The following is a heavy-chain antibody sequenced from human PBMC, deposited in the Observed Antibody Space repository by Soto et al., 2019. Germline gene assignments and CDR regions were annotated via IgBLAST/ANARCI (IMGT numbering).Heavy chain of an antibody. CDR3: ATGTIFGAGYGMDL. Sequence: QGQLVESGGGVVQPGRSLRLSCAASGFTFSHYAMHWVRQTPGKGLAWVAIISYDGNNKYFADSVKGRFTISRDNSKDTLSLHMDSLRPEDTAVYHCATGTIFGAGYGMDLWGQGTTVTVSS. CDR2: ISYDGNNK. V-gene: IGHV3-30-3*01. CDR1: GFTFSHYA. D-gene: IGHD3-3*01. J-gene: IGHJ6*02.